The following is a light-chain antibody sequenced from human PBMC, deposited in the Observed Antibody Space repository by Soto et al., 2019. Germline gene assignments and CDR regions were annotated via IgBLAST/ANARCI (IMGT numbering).Light chain of an antibody. CDR1: RSNIGSQN. V-gene: IGLV1-44*01. CDR2: NNN. CDR3: AAWDDSLIGYV. J-gene: IGLJ1*01. Sequence: QSVLTQPPSTSGTPGQRVTISCSGSRSNIGSQNVNWYQQLPGTALKLLIYNNNQRPSGVPDRFSGSKSGTSASLAISGLQSEDEAAYYCAAWDDSLIGYVFGTGTKVTVL.